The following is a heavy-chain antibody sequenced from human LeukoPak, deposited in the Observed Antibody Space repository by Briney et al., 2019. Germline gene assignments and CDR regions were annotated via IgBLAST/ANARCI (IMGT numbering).Heavy chain of an antibody. D-gene: IGHD2-21*02. Sequence: GGSLKLSCAASGFSFSGSAIHWVRQASGRGLEWVGPVKGEADNYATAYAASVNGRFTIYREDSKNTANLQMTSLKPEHTAVYFCTRRVTYFGMDVWGQGTTVTVSS. CDR3: TRRVTYFGMDV. CDR1: GFSFSGSA. V-gene: IGHV3-73*01. J-gene: IGHJ6*02. CDR2: VKGEADNYAT.